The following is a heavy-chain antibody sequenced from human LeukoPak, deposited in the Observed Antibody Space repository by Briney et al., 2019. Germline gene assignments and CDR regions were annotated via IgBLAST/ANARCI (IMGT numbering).Heavy chain of an antibody. CDR2: INSDGSST. D-gene: IGHD1-26*01. Sequence: GGSLRLSCAASGFTFSNYWMHWVRQAPGKGLVWVSRINSDGSSTSYADSVKGRFTISRDNAKNTLYLQMNSLRAEDTAVYYCARVSSGSYFEYYYYYMYVWGKGATFTVSS. CDR3: ARVSSGSYFEYYYYYMYV. J-gene: IGHJ6*03. V-gene: IGHV3-74*01. CDR1: GFTFSNYW.